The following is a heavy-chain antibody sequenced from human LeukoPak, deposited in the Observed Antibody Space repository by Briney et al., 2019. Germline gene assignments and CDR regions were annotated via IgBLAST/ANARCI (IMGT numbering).Heavy chain of an antibody. CDR1: GNSISSTSYY. D-gene: IGHD6-13*01. CDR3: ARGRSISWYYYMDV. V-gene: IGHV4-39*07. Sequence: SETLSLTCTVSGNSISSTSYYWGWIRQSPGKGLEWIGSIYHSGSTYYNPSLESRVTISVNTSKNQFSLNLTSVTAADTAVYYCARGRSISWYYYMDVWGKGTTVTVSS. J-gene: IGHJ6*03. CDR2: IYHSGST.